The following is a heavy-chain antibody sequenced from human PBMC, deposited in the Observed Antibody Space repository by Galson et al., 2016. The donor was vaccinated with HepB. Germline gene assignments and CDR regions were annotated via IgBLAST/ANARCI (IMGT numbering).Heavy chain of an antibody. J-gene: IGHJ3*02. CDR2: INPNRGGT. Sequence: SVKVSCKASEYTFIGYYIHWVRQAPGQGLEWMGWINPNRGGTNYAQKFQGRVTMTRDTSISTAYMGLSRLKSDDTAVYYCAKDFFDSSGGYGSSGMTFDMWGQGTLLTVSS. D-gene: IGHD6-19*01. V-gene: IGHV1-2*02. CDR3: AKDFFDSSGGYGSSGMTFDM. CDR1: EYTFIGYY.